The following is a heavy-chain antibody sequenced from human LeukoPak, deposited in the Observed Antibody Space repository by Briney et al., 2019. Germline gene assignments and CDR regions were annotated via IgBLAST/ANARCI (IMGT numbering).Heavy chain of an antibody. CDR3: AKVEELDYYYYGMDV. D-gene: IGHD1-26*01. J-gene: IGHJ6*02. CDR1: GFTFSSYA. V-gene: IGHV3-23*01. CDR2: NRGSGGIT. Sequence: GGSLRLSCAASGFTFSSYAMRWVRQAPGKGLEWVSPNRGSGGITYYADSVKGRFTNSRDNSKITLYLQMNSLRAEDTAVYYCAKVEELDYYYYGMDVWGQGTTVTVSS.